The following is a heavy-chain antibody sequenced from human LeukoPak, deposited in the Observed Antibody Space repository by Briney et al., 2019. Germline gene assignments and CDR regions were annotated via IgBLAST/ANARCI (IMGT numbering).Heavy chain of an antibody. D-gene: IGHD5-24*01. V-gene: IGHV5-51*01. CDR3: ARPGMATEYYFDY. CDR2: IYPGDSDT. Sequence: GESLKISCKGSGYRFNTYWIGWVRQMPGKGLEWMGIIYPGDSDTRYSPSFEGQVTISADKSISTAYLPWSSLKASDTAMYYCARPGMATEYYFDYWGQGTLVTVSS. CDR1: GYRFNTYW. J-gene: IGHJ4*02.